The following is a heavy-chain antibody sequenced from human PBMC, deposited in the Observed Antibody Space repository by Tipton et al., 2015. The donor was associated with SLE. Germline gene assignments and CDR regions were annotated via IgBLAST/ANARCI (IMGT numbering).Heavy chain of an antibody. Sequence: SLRLSCAASGFTFSSYAMSWVRQAPGKGLEWVSAISGSGGSTYYADSVKGRFTISRDNSKNTLYLQMNSLRAEDTAVYYCARESSLWFGELLFKWGQGTLVTVSS. J-gene: IGHJ4*02. D-gene: IGHD3-10*01. CDR1: GFTFSSYA. V-gene: IGHV3-23*01. CDR3: ARESSLWFGELLFK. CDR2: ISGSGGST.